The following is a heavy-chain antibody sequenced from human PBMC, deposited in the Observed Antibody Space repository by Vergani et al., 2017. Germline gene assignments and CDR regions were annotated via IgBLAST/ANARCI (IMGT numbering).Heavy chain of an antibody. Sequence: QVQLQESGPGLVKPSQTLSLTCTVSGGSISSGSYYWSWIRQPAGKGLEWIGRIYTSGSTNYNPSLKSRVTISVDTSKNQFSLKLSSVTAADTAVYYCARDAGGYDDYWGQGTLVTVSS. CDR3: ARDAGGYDDY. V-gene: IGHV4-61*02. CDR1: GGSISSGSYY. CDR2: IYTSGST. D-gene: IGHD5-12*01. J-gene: IGHJ4*02.